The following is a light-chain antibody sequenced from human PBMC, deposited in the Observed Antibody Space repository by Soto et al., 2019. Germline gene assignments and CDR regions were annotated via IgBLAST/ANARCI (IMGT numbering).Light chain of an antibody. Sequence: DIQLTQSPSTLSASVGDRATITCRASQSISSWLAWYQQKPGKAPKLLVYKASSLESGVPSRFSGSGSGTEFTRTISTLQPDDFATYYGQQYEAYPLTFGGGTKVEI. CDR1: QSISSW. CDR3: QQYEAYPLT. J-gene: IGKJ4*01. CDR2: KAS. V-gene: IGKV1-5*03.